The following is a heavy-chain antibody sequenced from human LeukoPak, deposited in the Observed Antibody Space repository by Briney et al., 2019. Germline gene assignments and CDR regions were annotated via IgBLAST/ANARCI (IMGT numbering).Heavy chain of an antibody. CDR2: IYSGGST. J-gene: IGHJ4*02. V-gene: IGHV3-53*01. D-gene: IGHD1-26*01. CDR3: AKDFQLLDY. CDR1: GFIFDDYA. Sequence: GGSLRLSCAVSGFIFDDYAMHWVRQAPGKGLEWVSVIYSGGSTYYADSVKGRFTISRDNSKNTLYLQMNSLRAEDTAVYYCAKDFQLLDYWGQGTLVTVSS.